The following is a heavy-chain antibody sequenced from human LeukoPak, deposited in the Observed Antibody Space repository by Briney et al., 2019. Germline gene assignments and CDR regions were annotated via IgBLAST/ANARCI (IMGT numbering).Heavy chain of an antibody. CDR1: GDSISNGNSY. J-gene: IGHJ4*02. Sequence: SETLSLTCTVSGDSISNGNSYWSWIRQPPGKGLEWIASIYYSGNTYYNPSLKSRVSISVDTSKDRFSLRLSSVTAADTAVYFCVRAGQYYHDGSGYFPDYWGQGTLVTVSS. V-gene: IGHV4-30-4*01. CDR2: IYYSGNT. CDR3: VRAGQYYHDGSGYFPDY. D-gene: IGHD3-22*01.